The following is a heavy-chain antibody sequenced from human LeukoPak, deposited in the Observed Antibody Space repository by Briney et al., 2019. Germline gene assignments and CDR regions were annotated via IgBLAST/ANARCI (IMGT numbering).Heavy chain of an antibody. CDR2: ISAYNGNT. Sequence: ASVKVSCKASGYTFTSYGISWVRQAPGQGLEWMGWISAYNGNTNYAQKLQGRVTMTTDTSTSTAYMELRSLRPDDTAVYYCARSTVTTVHYYYMDVWGKGTTVTVSS. CDR1: GYTFTSYG. D-gene: IGHD4-11*01. J-gene: IGHJ6*03. V-gene: IGHV1-18*01. CDR3: ARSTVTTVHYYYMDV.